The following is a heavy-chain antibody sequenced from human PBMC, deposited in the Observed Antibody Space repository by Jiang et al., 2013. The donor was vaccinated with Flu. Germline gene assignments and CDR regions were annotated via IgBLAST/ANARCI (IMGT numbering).Heavy chain of an antibody. CDR3: ARHGGDYVGCDY. D-gene: IGHD4-17*01. V-gene: IGHV4-59*08. J-gene: IGHJ4*02. CDR1: GGSISSYY. CDR2: IYYSGST. Sequence: TLSLTCTVSGGSISSYYWSWIRQPPGKGLEWIGYIYYSGSTNYNPSLKSRVTISVDTSKNQFSLKLSSVTAADTAVYYCARHGGDYVGCDYWGQGTLVTVSS.